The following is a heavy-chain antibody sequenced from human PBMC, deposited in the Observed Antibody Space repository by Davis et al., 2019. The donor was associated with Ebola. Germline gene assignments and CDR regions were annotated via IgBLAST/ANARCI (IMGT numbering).Heavy chain of an antibody. D-gene: IGHD2-15*01. J-gene: IGHJ5*02. Sequence: GESLKISCAASGFTFSSYWMSWVRQAPGKGLEWVANIKEDGSEKHYVDSVKGRFTISRDNAKNSLYVQMNSLRAEDTAVYYCARGNRYCSGDTCANWLDPWGQGTLVTVSS. CDR1: GFTFSSYW. CDR3: ARGNRYCSGDTCANWLDP. CDR2: IKEDGSEK. V-gene: IGHV3-7*01.